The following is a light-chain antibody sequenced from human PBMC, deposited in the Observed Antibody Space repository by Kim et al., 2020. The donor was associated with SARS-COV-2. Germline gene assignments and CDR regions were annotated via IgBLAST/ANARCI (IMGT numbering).Light chain of an antibody. Sequence: GQSITISCTGTSSDVGGYSYVSWYQQHPGKAPKLMIYDVNKRPSGVSNRFSGSKSGNTASLTISGLQAEDETDYFCSSYTSNSTWVFGGGTQLTVL. V-gene: IGLV2-14*03. CDR3: SSYTSNSTWV. J-gene: IGLJ3*02. CDR2: DVN. CDR1: SSDVGGYSY.